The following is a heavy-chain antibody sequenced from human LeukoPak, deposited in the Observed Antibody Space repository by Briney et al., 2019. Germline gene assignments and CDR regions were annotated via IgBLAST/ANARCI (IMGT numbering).Heavy chain of an antibody. V-gene: IGHV1-18*01. CDR2: ISAYNGNT. Sequence: ASVSVSCRASGYTFTIYGISWVRQAPGQGREGMGWISAYNGNTNYAQKLQGRVTMTTDTSTSTAYMELRSLRSDDTAVYYCARDPGGGASDYWGQGTLVTVSS. CDR3: ARDPGGGASDY. J-gene: IGHJ4*02. CDR1: GYTFTIYG. D-gene: IGHD2-21*01.